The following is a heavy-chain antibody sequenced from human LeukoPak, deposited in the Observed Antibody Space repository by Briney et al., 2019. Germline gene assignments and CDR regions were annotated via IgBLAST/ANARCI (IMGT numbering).Heavy chain of an antibody. CDR2: IYYSGST. CDR1: GASISSYY. D-gene: IGHD6-13*01. CDR3: ARSITSSWYGDFQH. Sequence: SETLSLTCAVSGASISSYYWSWIRQPPGKGLEWIGYIYYSGSTNYNPSLKSRVTISVDTSKNQFSLKLSSVTAADTAVYYCARSITSSWYGDFQHWGQGTLVTVSS. J-gene: IGHJ1*01. V-gene: IGHV4-59*01.